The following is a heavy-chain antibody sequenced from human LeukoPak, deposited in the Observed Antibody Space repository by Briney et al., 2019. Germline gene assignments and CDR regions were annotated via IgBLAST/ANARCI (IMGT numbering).Heavy chain of an antibody. CDR2: IRCDGSST. J-gene: IGHJ4*02. Sequence: GGSLRLSCVASGFSFSAYIMHWVRQAPGKGLEYVSFIRCDGSSTFYPNSVKGRFTISRDNSKSTLYLQMSSLRAEDTAVYYCTRRYGGHSGWAGYHDSWGQGTLVTVSS. CDR3: TRRYGGHSGWAGYHDS. CDR1: GFSFSAYI. V-gene: IGHV3-64*01. D-gene: IGHD6-19*01.